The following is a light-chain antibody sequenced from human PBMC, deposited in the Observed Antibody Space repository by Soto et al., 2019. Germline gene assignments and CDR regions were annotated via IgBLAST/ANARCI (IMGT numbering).Light chain of an antibody. J-gene: IGKJ1*01. Sequence: EIVLTQSPGTLSLSPGERATLSCRASQSVSSSYLAWYQQKPGQAPRLLIYGASSRATGIPDRFSGSGSGTDFTLTISRLEPEDFAVYYCHQYGSSPWTFGQGTTGDIK. CDR2: GAS. CDR1: QSVSSSY. V-gene: IGKV3-20*01. CDR3: HQYGSSPWT.